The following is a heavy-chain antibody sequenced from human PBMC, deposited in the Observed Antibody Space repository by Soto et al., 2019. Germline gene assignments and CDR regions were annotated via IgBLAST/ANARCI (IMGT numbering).Heavy chain of an antibody. Sequence: EVQLVESGGGLVQPGGSLRLSCVASGFTVTEIYMNWVRQAPGKGLEWVSVIYNEFTDYADSVRGRFSISTDSSKNALYLQLNSLSAEDSAVYYCVREPRYCSGGSSSIMGDAFDIWGQGTMVSVSS. J-gene: IGHJ3*02. D-gene: IGHD2-15*01. CDR3: VREPRYCSGGSSSIMGDAFDI. V-gene: IGHV3-66*01. CDR1: GFTVTEIY. CDR2: IYNEFT.